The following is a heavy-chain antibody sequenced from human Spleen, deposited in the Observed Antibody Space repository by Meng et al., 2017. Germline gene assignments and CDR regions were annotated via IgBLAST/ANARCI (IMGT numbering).Heavy chain of an antibody. V-gene: IGHV4-34*01. Sequence: QLTLQKGGEGLLKPSETLSLTCVVSGGSFSDYYWSWIRQPPGKGLEWIGEINHSGSTNYNPSLKSRVTLSVDTSKNQFSLKLSSVTAADTAVYYCARSIAAVPFDYWGQGTLVTVSS. CDR2: INHSGST. CDR3: ARSIAAVPFDY. CDR1: GGSFSDYY. D-gene: IGHD6-13*01. J-gene: IGHJ4*02.